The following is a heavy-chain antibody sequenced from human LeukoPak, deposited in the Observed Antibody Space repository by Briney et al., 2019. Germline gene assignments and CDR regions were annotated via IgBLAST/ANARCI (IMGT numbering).Heavy chain of an antibody. D-gene: IGHD3-22*01. CDR3: AKAPYYYYDSSGYYGPIDY. CDR2: ISLSSTSI. J-gene: IGHJ4*02. Sequence: PGGSLRLSCAASGFTFSSYNMNWVRQAPGKGLEWVSYISLSSTSIYYADSVKGRFTISRDNSKNTLFLQMNSLRADDTAVYYCAKAPYYYYDSSGYYGPIDYWGQGTLVTVSS. CDR1: GFTFSSYN. V-gene: IGHV3-48*01.